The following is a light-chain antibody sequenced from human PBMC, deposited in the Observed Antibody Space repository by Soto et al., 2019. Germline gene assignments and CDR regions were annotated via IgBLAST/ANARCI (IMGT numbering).Light chain of an antibody. V-gene: IGKV1-39*01. Sequence: DIQMTQSPSFLSASVGDSVSVSCRASQSVTMFLNWYQQKPGRAPKLLIYAASSLQGGVPSRFRASGSGTDFTLTISSLQPEDFATYFCQQSFTSPLTFGGGTKVELK. CDR1: QSVTMF. J-gene: IGKJ4*01. CDR3: QQSFTSPLT. CDR2: AAS.